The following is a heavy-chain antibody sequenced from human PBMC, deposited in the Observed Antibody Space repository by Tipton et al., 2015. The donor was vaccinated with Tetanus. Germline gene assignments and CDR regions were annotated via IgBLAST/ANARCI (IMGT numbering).Heavy chain of an antibody. J-gene: IGHJ4*01. D-gene: IGHD4-17*01. CDR1: GFPFHSYH. V-gene: IGHV3-48*02. CDR3: ARFIRRSMIGYGVFDS. CDR2: IGDPTKVV. Sequence: SLRLSCATSGFPFHSYHMAWVRQAPGKGLEWIAYIGDPTKVVHYAEFVKGRFTVSRDNDNNSLFLQMTSLRDDDTAVYFCARFIRRSMIGYGVFDSWGHGALVAVSS.